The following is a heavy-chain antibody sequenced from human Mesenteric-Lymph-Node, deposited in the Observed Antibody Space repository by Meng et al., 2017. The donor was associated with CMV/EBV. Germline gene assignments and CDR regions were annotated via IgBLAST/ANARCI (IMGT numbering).Heavy chain of an antibody. J-gene: IGHJ5*02. CDR2: IYYSGST. CDR1: SISSGGYY. D-gene: IGHD2-2*01. CDR3: ARGVIVVVPAANNILDP. Sequence: SISSGGYYWSWIRQHPGKGLEWIGYIYYSGSTYYKPSLKSRVTISVDTSKNQFSLKLSSVTAADTAVYYCARGVIVVVPAANNILDPWGQGTLVTVSS. V-gene: IGHV4-31*02.